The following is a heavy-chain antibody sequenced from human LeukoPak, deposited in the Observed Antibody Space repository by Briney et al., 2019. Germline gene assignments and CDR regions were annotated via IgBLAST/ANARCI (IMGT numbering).Heavy chain of an antibody. CDR2: ISDSGGST. CDR1: GFTFSSYA. D-gene: IGHD6-13*01. J-gene: IGHJ4*02. Sequence: PGGSLRLSCAASGFTFSSYAMSWVRQAPVKGLEWVSVISDSGGSTYYADSVKGRFTISRDNSKNTLYLQVNSLRAEDTAVYYCAKGGSSNWYYFDYWGQGTLVTVSS. V-gene: IGHV3-23*01. CDR3: AKGGSSNWYYFDY.